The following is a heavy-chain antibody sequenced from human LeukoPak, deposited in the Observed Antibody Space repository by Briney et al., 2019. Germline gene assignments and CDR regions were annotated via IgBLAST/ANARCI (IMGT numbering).Heavy chain of an antibody. CDR3: ARVEYSGSDLDY. D-gene: IGHD5-12*01. J-gene: IGHJ4*02. V-gene: IGHV1-18*01. CDR1: GYTFTSYG. CDR2: ISAYNGNT. Sequence: ASVRVSCKASGYTFTSYGISWVRQAPGQGLEWMGWISAYNGNTNYAQKLQGRVTMTTDTSTSTAYMELRSLRSDDTAVYYCARVEYSGSDLDYWGQGTLVTVSS.